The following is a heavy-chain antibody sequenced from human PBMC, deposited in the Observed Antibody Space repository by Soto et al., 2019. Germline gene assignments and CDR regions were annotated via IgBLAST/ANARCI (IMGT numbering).Heavy chain of an antibody. J-gene: IGHJ6*02. D-gene: IGHD1-1*01. Sequence: PGGSLRLSCAASGFIFSSYWMHWVRQAPGKGLVWVSRINSDGSSTSYADSVKGRFTVSRDNAKNTFYLQMNSLRAEDTAVYYCVRGNWNDLGEDVWGQGTTVTVSS. V-gene: IGHV3-74*01. CDR2: INSDGSST. CDR3: VRGNWNDLGEDV. CDR1: GFIFSSYW.